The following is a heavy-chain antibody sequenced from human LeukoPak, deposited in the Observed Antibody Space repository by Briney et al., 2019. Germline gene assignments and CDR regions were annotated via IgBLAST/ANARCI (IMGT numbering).Heavy chain of an antibody. CDR2: ICGSGGST. V-gene: IGHV3-23*01. J-gene: IGHJ4*02. CDR1: GFTFSNFA. D-gene: IGHD2-15*01. CDR3: AKDAGSGVYFLYYFDY. Sequence: GGSLRLSCAASGFTFSNFAMTWVRQAAGKGLEWVSGICGSGGSTLYADSVKGRFTISRDNSKNTLYLQMNSLRAEDTAVYYCAKDAGSGVYFLYYFDYWGQGTLVTISS.